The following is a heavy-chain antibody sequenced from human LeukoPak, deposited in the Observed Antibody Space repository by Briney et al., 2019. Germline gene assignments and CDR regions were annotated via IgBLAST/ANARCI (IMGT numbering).Heavy chain of an antibody. Sequence: GGSLRPSCAASGFTFSSYEMNWVRQAPGKGLEWVSYISSSGSTIYYADSLKGRFTISRDNAKNSLYLQMNSLRAEDTAVYYCARAHYYDSSGLDFWGQGTLVIVSS. CDR3: ARAHYYDSSGLDF. CDR1: GFTFSSYE. CDR2: ISSSGSTI. V-gene: IGHV3-48*03. J-gene: IGHJ4*02. D-gene: IGHD3-22*01.